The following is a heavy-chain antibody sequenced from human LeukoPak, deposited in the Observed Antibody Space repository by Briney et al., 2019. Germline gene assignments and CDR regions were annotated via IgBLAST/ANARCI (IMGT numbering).Heavy chain of an antibody. D-gene: IGHD3-3*01. CDR3: AKDMGVFGVVMIYQFDY. J-gene: IGHJ4*02. CDR2: ISGSGGST. V-gene: IGHV3-23*01. CDR1: GFTFSSYG. Sequence: GGSLRLSCAASGFTFSSYGMSWVRQAPGKGLEWVSAISGSGGSTYYADSVKGRFTISRDNSKNTLYLQMNSLRAEDTAVYYCAKDMGVFGVVMIYQFDYWGQGTLVTVSS.